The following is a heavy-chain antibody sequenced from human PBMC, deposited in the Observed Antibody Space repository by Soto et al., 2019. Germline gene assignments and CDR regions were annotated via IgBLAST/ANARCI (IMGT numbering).Heavy chain of an antibody. D-gene: IGHD5-12*01. V-gene: IGHV4-34*01. J-gene: IGHJ4*02. CDR2: INHSGST. CDR1: GGSFSGYY. CDR3: ARSHTVATMYGYFDY. Sequence: QVQLQQWGAGLLKPSETLSLTCAVYGGSFSGYYWSWIRQPPGKGLEWIGEINHSGSTNYNPSLKSRVTISVDTSKNQFSLKLSSVTAADTAVYYCARSHTVATMYGYFDYWGQGTLVTVSS.